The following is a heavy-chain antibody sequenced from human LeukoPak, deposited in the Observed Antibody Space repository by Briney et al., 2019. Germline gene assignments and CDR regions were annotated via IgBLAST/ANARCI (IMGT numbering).Heavy chain of an antibody. D-gene: IGHD3-10*01. Sequence: GASLRLSCAASGFTFSSYAMSGVRQAPGKGLEWVSAISGSGGSRYYADSVKGRFTISRDNSKNTLYLQMNSLRAEDTAVYYCAKSRGFGESANDYWGQGTLVTVSS. V-gene: IGHV3-23*01. CDR1: GFTFSSYA. CDR2: ISGSGGSR. CDR3: AKSRGFGESANDY. J-gene: IGHJ4*02.